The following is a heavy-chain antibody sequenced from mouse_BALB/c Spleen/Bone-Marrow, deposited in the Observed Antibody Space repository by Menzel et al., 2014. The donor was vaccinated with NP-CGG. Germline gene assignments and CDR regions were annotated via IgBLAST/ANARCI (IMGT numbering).Heavy chain of an antibody. CDR3: ARYYYGYYFDY. Sequence: VHVKQSGAELVKPGASVKLPCTASGFNIKDTYMHWVKQRPEQGLEWIGRVDPANGNTKYDPKFQGKATITADTSSNTAYLQLSSLTSEDTAVYYCARYYYGYYFDYWGQGTTLTVSS. V-gene: IGHV14-3*02. CDR2: VDPANGNT. J-gene: IGHJ2*01. D-gene: IGHD1-2*01. CDR1: GFNIKDTY.